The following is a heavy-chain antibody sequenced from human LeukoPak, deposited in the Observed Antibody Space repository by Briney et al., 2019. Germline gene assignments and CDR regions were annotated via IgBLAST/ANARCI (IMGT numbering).Heavy chain of an antibody. V-gene: IGHV3-53*05. J-gene: IGHJ5*02. CDR2: IRGDAGT. CDR3: ARDRAGTQSWVELDL. Sequence: GGSLRLSCTVSGLTVTSTYMDWVRQPPGKGPEWVALIRGDAGTVYADSVKGRFTISIDNSKNMVYLQMNSLRPADSAVYYCARDRAGTQSWVELDLWGQGTLVTVSS. CDR1: GLTVTSTY. D-gene: IGHD3-10*01.